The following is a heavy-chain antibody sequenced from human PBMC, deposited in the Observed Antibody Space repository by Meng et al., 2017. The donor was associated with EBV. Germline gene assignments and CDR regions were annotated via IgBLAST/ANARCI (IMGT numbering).Heavy chain of an antibody. CDR3: ARGTPGRSYSDY. CDR1: GYTFTSHW. Sequence: QVQLLQSGAEVKKPGASVKVSCKASGYTFTSHWMHWVRQAPGQGLEWMGIINPSDGYTMYEQKFQGRVTVTADRPTATAYMVLRNLRSDDTAVYYCARGTPGRSYSDYWGPGTLVTVSS. J-gene: IGHJ4*02. D-gene: IGHD3-10*01. V-gene: IGHV1-46*01. CDR2: INPSDGYT.